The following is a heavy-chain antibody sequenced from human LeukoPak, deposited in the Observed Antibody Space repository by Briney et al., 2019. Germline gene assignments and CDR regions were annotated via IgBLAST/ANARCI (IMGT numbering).Heavy chain of an antibody. CDR1: GLTFTTYW. D-gene: IGHD6-19*01. CDR3: ARERTYSSAWSPLDYFDY. CDR2: IQQDGRET. Sequence: GGSLRLSCAASGLTFTTYWMSWVRQAPGKGLEWVANIQQDGRETYYVDSVKGRFTISRDNAKNSLFLQMNSLRAEDTAVYYCARERTYSSAWSPLDYFDYWGQGTLVTVSS. V-gene: IGHV3-7*01. J-gene: IGHJ4*02.